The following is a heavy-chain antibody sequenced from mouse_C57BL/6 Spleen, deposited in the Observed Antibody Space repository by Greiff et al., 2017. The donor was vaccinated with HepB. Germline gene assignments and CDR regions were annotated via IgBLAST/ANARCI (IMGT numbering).Heavy chain of an antibody. CDR2: IYPGSGST. V-gene: IGHV1-55*01. CDR1: GYTFTSYW. Sequence: VQLQQSGAELVKPGASVKMSCKASGYTFTSYWITWVKQRPGQGLEWIGDIYPGSGSTNYNEKFKSKATLTVDTSSSTAYMQLSSLTSEDSAVYYCARGGMVTTLYWYFDVWGTGTTVTVSS. D-gene: IGHD2-2*01. CDR3: ARGGMVTTLYWYFDV. J-gene: IGHJ1*03.